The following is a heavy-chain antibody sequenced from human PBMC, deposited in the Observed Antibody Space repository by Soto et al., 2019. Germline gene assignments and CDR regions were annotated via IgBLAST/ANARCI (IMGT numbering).Heavy chain of an antibody. D-gene: IGHD5-12*01. J-gene: IGHJ6*02. V-gene: IGHV3-30*18. Sequence: PGGSLRLSCAASGFNFSSYGMHWVRQAPGKGLEWVAVISYDGSNKYYADSVKGRFTISRDNSKNTLYLQMNSLRAEDTAVYYCAKDGYSGYDYSYYYYGMDVWGQGTTVTVSS. CDR1: GFNFSSYG. CDR3: AKDGYSGYDYSYYYYGMDV. CDR2: ISYDGSNK.